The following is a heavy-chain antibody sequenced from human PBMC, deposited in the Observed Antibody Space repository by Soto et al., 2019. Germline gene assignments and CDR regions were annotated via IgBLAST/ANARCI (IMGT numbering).Heavy chain of an antibody. CDR2: ISGSSGST. CDR1: GFTFSSYA. Sequence: GGSLRLSCAASGFTFSSYAMSWVRQAPGKGLEWVSAISGSSGSTYYADSVKGRFTISRDNSKNTLYLQMNSLRAEDTAVYYCAKGLGEPPQFGMDVWGQGTTVTVSS. V-gene: IGHV3-23*01. J-gene: IGHJ6*02. CDR3: AKGLGEPPQFGMDV. D-gene: IGHD3-16*01.